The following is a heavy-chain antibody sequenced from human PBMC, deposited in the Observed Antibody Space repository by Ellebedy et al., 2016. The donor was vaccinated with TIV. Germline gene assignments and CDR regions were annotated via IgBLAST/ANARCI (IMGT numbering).Heavy chain of an antibody. V-gene: IGHV1-24*01. J-gene: IGHJ4*02. Sequence: AASVKVSCKVSGYTLTELSMHWVRQAPGKGLEWMGGFDPEDGETIYAQKFQGRVTMTEDTSTDTAYMELSSLRSDDTAVYYCARSVYGDESYFDYWGQGTLVTVSS. D-gene: IGHD4-17*01. CDR2: FDPEDGET. CDR3: ARSVYGDESYFDY. CDR1: GYTLTELS.